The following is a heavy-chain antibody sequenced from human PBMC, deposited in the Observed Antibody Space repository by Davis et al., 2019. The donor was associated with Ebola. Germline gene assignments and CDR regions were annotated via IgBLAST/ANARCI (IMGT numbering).Heavy chain of an antibody. CDR1: GGSISSGGYY. V-gene: IGHV4-31*03. CDR3: ARGIRLGELSDEY. CDR2: IYYSGST. J-gene: IGHJ4*02. Sequence: MPSETLSLTCTVSGGSISSGGYYWSWIRQHPGKGLEWTGYIYYSGSTYYNPSLKSRVTISVDTSKNQFSLKLSSVTVADTAVYYCARGIRLGELSDEYWGQGTLVTVSS. D-gene: IGHD3-16*02.